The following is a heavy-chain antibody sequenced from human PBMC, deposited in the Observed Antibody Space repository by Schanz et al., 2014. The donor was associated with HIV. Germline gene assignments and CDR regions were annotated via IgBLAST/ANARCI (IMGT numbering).Heavy chain of an antibody. Sequence: QVQLVESGGGVVQPGRSLRLSCAASGFTFSNYGMHWVRQAPGKGLEWMAVIWYGGSNKYYADSVKGRFTISRDNSKNTLYLQMNSLRAEDTAVYYCARGSGPYYYYYGMDVWGQGTTVTVS. D-gene: IGHD2-15*01. CDR3: ARGSGPYYYYYGMDV. V-gene: IGHV3-33*01. CDR2: IWYGGSNK. J-gene: IGHJ6*02. CDR1: GFTFSNYG.